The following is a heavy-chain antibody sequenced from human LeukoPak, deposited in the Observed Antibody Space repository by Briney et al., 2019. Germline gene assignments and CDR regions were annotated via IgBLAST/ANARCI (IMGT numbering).Heavy chain of an antibody. J-gene: IGHJ4*02. CDR2: ISGSGGST. D-gene: IGHD1-1*01. V-gene: IGHV3-23*01. CDR3: TSGLSVRRSNNTPVDY. Sequence: GGSLRLSCAASGFTFSSYGMSWVRQAPGKGLEWVSAISGSGGSTYYADSVKGRFTISRDNSKNTLYLQMNSLRAEDTAVYYCTSGLSVRRSNNTPVDYWGQGTLVTVSS. CDR1: GFTFSSYG.